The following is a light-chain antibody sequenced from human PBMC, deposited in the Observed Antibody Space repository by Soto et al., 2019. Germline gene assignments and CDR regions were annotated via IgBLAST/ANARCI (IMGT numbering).Light chain of an antibody. J-gene: IGKJ4*01. CDR1: QSIDDW. CDR2: EAS. V-gene: IGKV1-5*03. Sequence: DIQMTQSPPTLSASVGDRVTITCRASQSIDDWLAWYQQKPGEGPKILVYEASTLHSGVPSRFSGSGSVTYFTLTITNLQPDDFATYYCQQYDSFPLAFGGGTKVEIK. CDR3: QQYDSFPLA.